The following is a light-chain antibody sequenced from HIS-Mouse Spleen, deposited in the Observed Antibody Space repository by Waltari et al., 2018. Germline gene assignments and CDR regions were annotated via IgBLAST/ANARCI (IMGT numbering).Light chain of an antibody. CDR2: AAS. Sequence: DIQLTQSPSFLSASVGDRVTITCRASQDISRYLAWYQQKPGKAPKLLIYAASTLQSGVPSRFSGSGSGTEFTLTISLLPPPAFSSFYSRLLPRFPPTFGQGTKVEIK. J-gene: IGKJ1*01. CDR3: RLLPRFPPT. CDR1: QDISRY. V-gene: IGKV1-9*01.